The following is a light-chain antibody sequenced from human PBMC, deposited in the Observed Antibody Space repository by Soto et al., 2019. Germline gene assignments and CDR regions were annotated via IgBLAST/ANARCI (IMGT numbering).Light chain of an antibody. CDR2: DAS. Sequence: EIVLTQSPATLSLSPGERATLSCRASQSVGSYLAWYQQKPGQAPRLLIYDASNRATGIPARFSGSGSGTDLTLTISSLEPEDFAVYYCQQRSNWPLTFGGGTKVEIK. CDR1: QSVGSY. CDR3: QQRSNWPLT. V-gene: IGKV3-11*01. J-gene: IGKJ4*01.